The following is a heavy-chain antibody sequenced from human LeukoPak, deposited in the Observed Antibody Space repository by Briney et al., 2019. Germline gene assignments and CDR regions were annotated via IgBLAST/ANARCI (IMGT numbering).Heavy chain of an antibody. J-gene: IGHJ4*02. V-gene: IGHV3-66*01. CDR1: GFTVSSNY. Sequence: GGSLRLSCAASGFTVSSNYMTWVRQAPGKGLELVSIIYSGGSTYYADSVKGRFTISRDNSKNTLYLQMNSLRAEDTAVYYCARDTTGLWFFDYWGQGTLVTVSS. CDR2: IYSGGST. D-gene: IGHD3-10*01. CDR3: ARDTTGLWFFDY.